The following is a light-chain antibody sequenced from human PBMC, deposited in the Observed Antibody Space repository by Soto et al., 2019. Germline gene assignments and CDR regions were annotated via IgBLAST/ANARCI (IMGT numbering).Light chain of an antibody. CDR3: SSYTSSSTQV. Sequence: QSALTQPASVSGSPGQSITISCTGNSSDVGGYNYVSWYQQHPGTAPKLMIYDVSNRPSGVSNRFSGSKSGNTASLTISGLQAEDEADYYCSSYTSSSTQVFGGGTKLTVL. V-gene: IGLV2-14*01. CDR1: SSDVGGYNY. CDR2: DVS. J-gene: IGLJ2*01.